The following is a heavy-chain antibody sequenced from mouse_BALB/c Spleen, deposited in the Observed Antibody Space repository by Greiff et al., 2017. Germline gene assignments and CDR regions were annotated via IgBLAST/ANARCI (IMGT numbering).Heavy chain of an antibody. Sequence: QVQLQQSGAELMKPGASVKISCKATGYTFSSYWIEWVKQRPGHGPEWIGEILPGSGSTNYNEKFKGKATFTAETSSNTAYIQLSSLTSEDSAVYYCARTGDGTGGFAYWGQVTLVTVSA. D-gene: IGHD2-1*01. J-gene: IGHJ3*01. V-gene: IGHV1-9*01. CDR2: ILPGSGST. CDR3: ARTGDGTGGFAY. CDR1: GYTFSSYW.